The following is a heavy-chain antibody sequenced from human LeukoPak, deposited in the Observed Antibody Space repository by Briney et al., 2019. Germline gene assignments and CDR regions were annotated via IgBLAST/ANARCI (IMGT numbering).Heavy chain of an antibody. V-gene: IGHV3-74*01. Sequence: GGSLRLSCAASGFTFTSYWIHWVRHAPGKGLVWVSRINSDGSSASYADSVKGRFTISRDNAKNTLYLQMNSLTAEDTAIYYCAKATGTLGNWGQGTLVTVSS. D-gene: IGHD1-1*01. CDR3: AKATGTLGN. J-gene: IGHJ4*02. CDR1: GFTFTSYW. CDR2: INSDGSSA.